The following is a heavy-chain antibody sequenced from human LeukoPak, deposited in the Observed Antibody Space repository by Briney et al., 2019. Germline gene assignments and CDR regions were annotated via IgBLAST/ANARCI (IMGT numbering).Heavy chain of an antibody. CDR3: ARRRVPAATPFDY. Sequence: SETLSLTCTVSGGSISSGDYYWSWIRQPPGKGLEWIGYTYYSGSTYYNPSLKSRVTISVDTSKNQFSLKLSSVTAADTAVYYCARRRVPAATPFDYWGQGTLVTVSS. D-gene: IGHD2-2*01. J-gene: IGHJ4*02. CDR1: GGSISSGDYY. V-gene: IGHV4-30-4*08. CDR2: TYYSGST.